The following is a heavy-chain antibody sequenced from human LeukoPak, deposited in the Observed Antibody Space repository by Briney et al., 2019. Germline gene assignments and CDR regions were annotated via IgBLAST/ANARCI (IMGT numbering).Heavy chain of an antibody. CDR2: ISSTGGTA. J-gene: IGHJ4*02. V-gene: IGHV3-23*01. CDR3: ARRAGAYSHPYDY. D-gene: IGHD4/OR15-4a*01. CDR1: GFTFSSFG. Sequence: GGTLRLSCAASGFTFSSFGMSWVRQAPGKGLEWVSAISSTGGTAYYADSVKGRFTISRDNSKNTLYLQMNSLRAEDTAVYYCARRAGAYSHPYDYWGQGTLVTVSS.